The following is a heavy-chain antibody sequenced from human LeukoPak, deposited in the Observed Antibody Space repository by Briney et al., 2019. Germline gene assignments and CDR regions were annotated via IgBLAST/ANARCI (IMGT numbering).Heavy chain of an antibody. V-gene: IGHV4-4*07. D-gene: IGHD1-26*01. CDR2: IYTSGST. CDR1: GGSISSYY. CDR3: ARTLSRWDPFDY. J-gene: IGHJ4*02. Sequence: SETLSLTCTVSGGSISSYYWSWIRQPAAKGLEWIGRIYTSGSTNYNPSLKSRVTMSVDTSKNQFSLKLSSVTAADTAVYYCARTLSRWDPFDYWGQGTLVTVSS.